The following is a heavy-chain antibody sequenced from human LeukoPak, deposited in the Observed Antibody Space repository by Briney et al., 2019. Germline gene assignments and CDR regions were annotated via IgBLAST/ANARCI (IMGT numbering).Heavy chain of an antibody. J-gene: IGHJ4*02. CDR2: INPRGGST. D-gene: IGHD6-25*01. Sequence: ASVKVSCKASGYTFTGYYMHWLRQAPGQGPEWMGIINPRGGSTDYAQKFQGRVTMTSDTSTSTVYMQLNDLTSEDTAVYFCARVGITAATADNWGQGTLVTVPS. CDR3: ARVGITAATADN. CDR1: GYTFTGYY. V-gene: IGHV1-46*01.